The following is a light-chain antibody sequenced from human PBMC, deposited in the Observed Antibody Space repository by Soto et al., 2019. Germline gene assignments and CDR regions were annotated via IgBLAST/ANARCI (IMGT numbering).Light chain of an antibody. Sequence: EIVLTQSPGTLSLSPGERATLSCRSSHSVSSNYLAWYQQKPAQAPRLLIYDVSTRATGISDRFSGSGSGTDFTLTISRLEPLDFAVYYCQQYGISPTFGQGTKVEIK. CDR2: DVS. CDR3: QQYGISPT. CDR1: HSVSSNY. J-gene: IGKJ1*01. V-gene: IGKV3-20*01.